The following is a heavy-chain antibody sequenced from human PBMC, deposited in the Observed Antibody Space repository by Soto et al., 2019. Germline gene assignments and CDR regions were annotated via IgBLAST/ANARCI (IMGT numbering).Heavy chain of an antibody. J-gene: IGHJ4*02. CDR3: ADWDTAVVTGWGH. Sequence: EVQLLESGGGLVQPGGSLRLSCAASGLTFSAFALNWVRQAPGTGLEWVSTISGSGGSNTYYADSVKGRFTISRDSSKSTLYLQMNNLRAEDTARYYCADWDTAVVTGWGHWGQGTLVTVSS. V-gene: IGHV3-23*01. CDR1: GLTFSAFA. CDR2: ISGSGGSNT. D-gene: IGHD5-18*01.